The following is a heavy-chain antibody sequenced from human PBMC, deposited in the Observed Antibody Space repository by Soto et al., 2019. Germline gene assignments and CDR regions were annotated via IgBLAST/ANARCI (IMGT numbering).Heavy chain of an antibody. CDR3: AKDSSSGQWLVRLRDFDY. CDR2: ISGSGGST. Sequence: GGSLRLSCAASGFTFSSYAMSWVRQAPGKGLEWVSAISGSGGSTYYADSGKGRFTISRDNSKNTLYLQMNSLRAEDTAVYYCAKDSSSGQWLVRLRDFDYWGQGTLVTVSS. J-gene: IGHJ4*02. D-gene: IGHD6-19*01. V-gene: IGHV3-23*01. CDR1: GFTFSSYA.